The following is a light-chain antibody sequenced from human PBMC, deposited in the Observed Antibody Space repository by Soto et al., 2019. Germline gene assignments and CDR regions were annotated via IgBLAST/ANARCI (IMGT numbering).Light chain of an antibody. CDR1: QSLLHSDGYNY. CDR3: MQALQSPPT. Sequence: DIVMTQSPLSLPVTPGEPASISCRSSQSLLHSDGYNYLDWFLQKPGQSPQLLIYLGSNRASGVPDRFSGSGSGTGFTLKISRVEAEDVGVYYCMQALQSPPTFGQGTKVEIK. J-gene: IGKJ1*01. V-gene: IGKV2-28*01. CDR2: LGS.